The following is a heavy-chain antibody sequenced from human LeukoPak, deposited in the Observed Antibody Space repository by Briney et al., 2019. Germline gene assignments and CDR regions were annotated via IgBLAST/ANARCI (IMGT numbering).Heavy chain of an antibody. J-gene: IGHJ6*03. D-gene: IGHD4-17*01. CDR2: VFHTGST. V-gene: IGHV4-59*08. Sequence: PSETLSLTCSVSGASISSYYWSWLRQPPGKGPEWIGYVFHTGSTNYHPSLKSRVTISVDTSKNQFSLKLSSVPAAETGVYYWARLDSDYGDYGSDYYYYCMDVWGKGTTVTVSS. CDR1: GASISSYY. CDR3: ARLDSDYGDYGSDYYYYCMDV.